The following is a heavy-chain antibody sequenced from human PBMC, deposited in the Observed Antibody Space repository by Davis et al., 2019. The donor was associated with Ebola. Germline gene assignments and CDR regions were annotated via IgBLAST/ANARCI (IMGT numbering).Heavy chain of an antibody. CDR3: AREYEDVLGFLEWGKKRDYYAMDV. CDR2: IKQDGSAK. D-gene: IGHD3-3*01. Sequence: GESLKISCAASGFIFSNYWMSWVRQAPGKGLEWVANIKQDGSAKYYVDSVKGRFTISRDNAKNSLDLQMNSLRAEDTAVYYCAREYEDVLGFLEWGKKRDYYAMDVWGQGTTVTVS. J-gene: IGHJ6*02. CDR1: GFIFSNYW. V-gene: IGHV3-7*01.